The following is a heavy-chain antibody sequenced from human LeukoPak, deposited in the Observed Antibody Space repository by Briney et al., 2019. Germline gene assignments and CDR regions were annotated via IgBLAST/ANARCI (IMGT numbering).Heavy chain of an antibody. CDR3: AKDLSNSWSFDY. V-gene: IGHV3-30*02. CDR1: GFNFSSHF. J-gene: IGHJ4*02. CDR2: IQGDGSNK. D-gene: IGHD6-13*01. Sequence: PGGSLRLSCAASGFNFSSHFMHWVRQAPGKGLEWVTFIQGDGSNKYYADSFKGRFTISRDNSKNTLYLQMSSLRAEDTAIYYCAKDLSNSWSFDYWGQGILVTVSS.